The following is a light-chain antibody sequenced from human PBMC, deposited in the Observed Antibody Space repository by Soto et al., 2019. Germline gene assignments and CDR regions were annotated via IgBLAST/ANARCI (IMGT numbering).Light chain of an antibody. J-gene: IGLJ2*01. CDR3: HSYDSSLSGVV. CDR1: SSNIGAGFV. Sequence: QLVLTQPPSVSGAPGQRVTISCTGSSSNIGAGFVVHWYQQLPGTAPKLLIYGNSNRPSGVPDRFSGSKSGTSASLAITGLQAEDESDYYCHSYDSSLSGVVFGGGTKLTVL. CDR2: GNS. V-gene: IGLV1-40*01.